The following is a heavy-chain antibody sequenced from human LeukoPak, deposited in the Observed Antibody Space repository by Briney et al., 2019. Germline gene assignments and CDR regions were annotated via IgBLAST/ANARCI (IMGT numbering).Heavy chain of an antibody. CDR3: ANEELDY. CDR1: GFSVSSNY. Sequence: GGSLRLSCTASGFSVSSNYMSWVRQAPGKGLEWVSVIYSGRSTYYADSVKGRVTISRDRSNNTLYLQMNSLRVEDTAVYYCANEELDYWGQGVLVTVSS. V-gene: IGHV3-66*01. CDR2: IYSGRST. J-gene: IGHJ4*02.